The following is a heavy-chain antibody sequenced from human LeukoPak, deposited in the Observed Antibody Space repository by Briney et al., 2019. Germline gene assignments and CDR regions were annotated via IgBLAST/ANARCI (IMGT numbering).Heavy chain of an antibody. Sequence: PGGSLRLSCAASTFTFSNYWMSWVRQAPGKGLEWVANIKQDGSEKYYVDSVKGRFTISRDNAKTSLYLQMNSLRAEDTAVYYCATVGSYYRYFDFWGQGTLVTVSS. CDR2: IKQDGSEK. CDR1: TFTFSNYW. J-gene: IGHJ4*02. V-gene: IGHV3-7*03. CDR3: ATVGSYYRYFDF. D-gene: IGHD1-26*01.